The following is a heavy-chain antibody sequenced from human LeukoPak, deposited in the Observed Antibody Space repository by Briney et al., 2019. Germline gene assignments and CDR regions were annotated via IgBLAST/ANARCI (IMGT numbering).Heavy chain of an antibody. J-gene: IGHJ4*02. CDR3: AKVLVGTTCFEY. CDR2: ISYDGSNK. Sequence: GGSLRLSCAASGFTFSSYGMHWVRQAPGKGLEWVAVISYDGSNKYYVDSVKGRFTMSRDNSKNTLYLQMNSLRAEDTAVYYCAKVLVGTTCFEYWGQGTLVTVSS. V-gene: IGHV3-30*18. D-gene: IGHD1-7*01. CDR1: GFTFSSYG.